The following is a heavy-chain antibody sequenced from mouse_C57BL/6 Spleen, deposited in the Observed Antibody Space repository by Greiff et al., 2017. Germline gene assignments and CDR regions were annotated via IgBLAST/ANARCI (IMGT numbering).Heavy chain of an antibody. D-gene: IGHD2-12*01. CDR1: GYSFTSYC. CDR2: IHPNSGST. Sequence: QVQLQQSGAELVKPGASVKLSCKASGYSFTSYCMHWVKQRPGQGLEWIGLIHPNSGSTNYNEKFKSKATLTVDKSSSTAYMQLSSLTSEDSAVYYCARYDWFDYWGQGTTLTVSS. J-gene: IGHJ2*01. CDR3: ARYDWFDY. V-gene: IGHV1-64*01.